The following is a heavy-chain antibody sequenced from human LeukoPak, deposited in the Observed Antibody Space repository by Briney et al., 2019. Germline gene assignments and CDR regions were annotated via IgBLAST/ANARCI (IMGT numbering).Heavy chain of an antibody. CDR2: IDPSDSYT. CDR3: ARRYRGSPGAFDI. D-gene: IGHD3-10*01. J-gene: IGHJ3*02. Sequence: GESLKISCKGSGYSFTSYWISWVRQMPGKGLEWMGRIDPSDSYTNYSPSFEGHVTISADKSISTAYLQWSSLKASDTAMYYCARRYRGSPGAFDIWGQGTMVTVS. V-gene: IGHV5-10-1*01. CDR1: GYSFTSYW.